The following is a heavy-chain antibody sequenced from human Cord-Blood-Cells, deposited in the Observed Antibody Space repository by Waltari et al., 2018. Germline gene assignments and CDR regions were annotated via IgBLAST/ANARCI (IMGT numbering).Heavy chain of an antibody. Sequence: QVQLQESGPGLVKPSETLSLTCTVSGGSISSYYWSWIGQPPGKGLEWLGYIYYSGSTNYNPSLKSRVTISVDTSKNQFSLKLSSVTAADTAVYYCARVDPWGYYGSGSYYMGLNDWYFDLWGRGTLVTVSS. CDR1: GGSISSYY. CDR2: IYYSGST. D-gene: IGHD3-10*01. J-gene: IGHJ2*01. CDR3: ARVDPWGYYGSGSYYMGLNDWYFDL. V-gene: IGHV4-59*01.